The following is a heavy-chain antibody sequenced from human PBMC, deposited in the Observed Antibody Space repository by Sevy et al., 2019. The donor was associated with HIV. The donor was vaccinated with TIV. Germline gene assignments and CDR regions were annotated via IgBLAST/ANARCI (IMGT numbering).Heavy chain of an antibody. D-gene: IGHD1-26*01. Sequence: GGCLRLSCAASGFTFSDNYMTWIRQAPGKGLEWVSYISSSGSTTYYADSVRGRFTISRDNAKKSLYLQMNSLRAEDXAVYYCARDPFRVRAIGGFDYWGQGAPVTVSS. J-gene: IGHJ4*02. CDR1: GFTFSDNY. CDR3: ARDPFRVRAIGGFDY. V-gene: IGHV3-11*04. CDR2: ISSSGSTT.